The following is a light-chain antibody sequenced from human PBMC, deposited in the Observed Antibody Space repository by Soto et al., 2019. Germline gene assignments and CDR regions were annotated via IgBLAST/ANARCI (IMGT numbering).Light chain of an antibody. CDR1: SSDVGGYNY. J-gene: IGLJ2*01. CDR3: CSYAGSYTV. Sequence: QSALTQPRSVSGSPGQSVTISCTGTSSDVGGYNYVSWYQQHPGKAPKLMIYDVTKRPSGVPDRFSGSKSGHTASLTVSGLQAEDEAEYYCCSYAGSYTVFGGGTKLTVL. CDR2: DVT. V-gene: IGLV2-11*01.